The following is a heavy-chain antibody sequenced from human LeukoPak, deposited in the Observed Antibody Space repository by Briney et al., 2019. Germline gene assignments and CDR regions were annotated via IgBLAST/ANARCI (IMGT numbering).Heavy chain of an antibody. Sequence: GGSLRLSCAASGFTFSRYAMSWVRQAPGKGLEWVSAISGSGGSTYYADSVKGRFTISRDNSKNTLYLQMNSLRAEDTAVYYCAKDGYSYGYNRFDPWGQGTLVTVSS. CDR3: AKDGYSYGYNRFDP. V-gene: IGHV3-23*01. CDR1: GFTFSRYA. D-gene: IGHD5-18*01. CDR2: ISGSGGST. J-gene: IGHJ5*02.